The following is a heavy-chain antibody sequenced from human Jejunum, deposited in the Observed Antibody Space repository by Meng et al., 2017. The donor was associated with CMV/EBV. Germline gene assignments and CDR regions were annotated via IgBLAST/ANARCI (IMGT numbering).Heavy chain of an antibody. Sequence: SGFTFRNYGMGWVRQAPGKGLGWVSLIYYAGGTTYYSDSVKGRFTISRDDSENTLYLQMNSLRAEDTAIYYCAKDTRVGAWGAFDSWGQGTLVTVSS. CDR1: GFTFRNYG. CDR2: IYYAGGTT. J-gene: IGHJ4*02. V-gene: IGHV3-23*03. D-gene: IGHD1-26*01. CDR3: AKDTRVGAWGAFDS.